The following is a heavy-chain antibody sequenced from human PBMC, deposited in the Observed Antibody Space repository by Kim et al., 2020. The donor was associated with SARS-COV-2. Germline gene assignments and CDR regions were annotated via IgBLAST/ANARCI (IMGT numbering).Heavy chain of an antibody. CDR3: ARPTTVIQTEADAFDI. CDR2: ISYDGSNK. Sequence: GGSLRLSCAASGFTFSSYAMHWVRQAPGKGLEWVAVISYDGSNKYYADSVKGRFTISRDNSKNTLYLQMNSLRAEDTAVYYCARPTTVIQTEADAFDIWGQGTMVTVSS. D-gene: IGHD4-17*01. V-gene: IGHV3-30*04. CDR1: GFTFSSYA. J-gene: IGHJ3*02.